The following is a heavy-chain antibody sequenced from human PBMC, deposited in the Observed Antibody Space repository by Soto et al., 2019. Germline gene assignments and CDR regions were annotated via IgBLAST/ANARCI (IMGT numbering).Heavy chain of an antibody. CDR3: ARVPRALRFWGGTKGGYNWFDP. Sequence: QVQLVQSGAEVKKPGSSVKVSCKASGGTFSSYAISWVRQAPGQGLEWMGGIIPIFGTANYAQKFQGRVTITADESTSTAYMELSSLRSEDTAVYYCARVPRALRFWGGTKGGYNWFDPWGQGTLVTVSS. CDR2: IIPIFGTA. V-gene: IGHV1-69*01. CDR1: GGTFSSYA. D-gene: IGHD3-16*01. J-gene: IGHJ5*02.